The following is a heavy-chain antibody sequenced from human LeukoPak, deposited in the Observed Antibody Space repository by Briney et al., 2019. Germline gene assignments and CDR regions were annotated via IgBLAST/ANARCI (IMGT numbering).Heavy chain of an antibody. Sequence: ASVKVSCKASGYTFTSYYMHWVRQAPGQGLEWMGIINPSGGSTSYAQKFQGRVTMTRDTSTSTVYMELRSLRSDDTAVYYCARADYPEGYYYYYYMDVWGKGTTVTVSS. CDR3: ARADYPEGYYYYYYMDV. D-gene: IGHD4-11*01. CDR1: GYTFTSYY. J-gene: IGHJ6*03. CDR2: INPSGGST. V-gene: IGHV1-46*01.